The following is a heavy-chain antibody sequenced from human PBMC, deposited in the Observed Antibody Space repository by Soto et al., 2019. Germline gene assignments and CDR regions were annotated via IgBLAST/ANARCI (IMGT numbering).Heavy chain of an antibody. J-gene: IGHJ6*02. V-gene: IGHV1-2*02. D-gene: IGHD3-10*01. Sequence: ASLKVSCKASGYIFTGYFIHWVRQAPGHGLEWMGWINPYSGDTNSTQNFQGRVTMTRDTSINTLYLELARLRSDDTAVYYCARGALWVRGYHYYGMDVWGQGTSVTVSS. CDR1: GYIFTGYF. CDR3: ARGALWVRGYHYYGMDV. CDR2: INPYSGDT.